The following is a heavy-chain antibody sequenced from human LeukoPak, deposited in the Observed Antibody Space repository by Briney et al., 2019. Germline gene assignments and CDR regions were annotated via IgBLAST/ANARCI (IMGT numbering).Heavy chain of an antibody. V-gene: IGHV1-2*02. J-gene: IGHJ4*02. D-gene: IGHD3-3*01. Sequence: ASVTVSFKASAYTFTVYYMHWVRQAPGQGLEWMGWINPNSGGTNYAQKLQGRVTMTRDTSISTAYMELSRLRSDDTAVYYCARDPRAFWSGYSDPHFDSWGQGTLVTVSS. CDR2: INPNSGGT. CDR3: ARDPRAFWSGYSDPHFDS. CDR1: AYTFTVYY.